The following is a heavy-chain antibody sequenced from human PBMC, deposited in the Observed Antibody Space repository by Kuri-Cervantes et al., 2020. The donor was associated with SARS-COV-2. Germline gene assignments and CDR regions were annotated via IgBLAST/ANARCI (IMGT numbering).Heavy chain of an antibody. Sequence: SSVKVSCKASGGTFSSYAISWVRQAPGQGLEWMGGSIPIFGTANYAQKFQGRVTITADESTSTAYMELSSLRSEDTAVYYCARVEEYGDSYYYYYGMDVWGQGTTVTVSS. D-gene: IGHD4-17*01. J-gene: IGHJ6*02. CDR1: GGTFSSYA. CDR2: SIPIFGTA. V-gene: IGHV1-69*13. CDR3: ARVEEYGDSYYYYYGMDV.